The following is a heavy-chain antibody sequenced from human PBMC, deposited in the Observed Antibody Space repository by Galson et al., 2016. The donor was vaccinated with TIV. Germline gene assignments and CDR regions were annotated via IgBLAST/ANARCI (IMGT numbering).Heavy chain of an antibody. D-gene: IGHD1-14*01. CDR2: ISPSDGYT. J-gene: IGHJ3*02. CDR3: ARQTPLTESFVI. Sequence: QSGAEVKKPGESLTISCKTSGYRFTNSWISWVRHVPGKGREWVGRISPSDGYTNYGPSFQGHVTIPTDKSISTSYLQWSSLTASDSAIYYCARQTPLTESFVIWGPGTLVSVSS. V-gene: IGHV5-10-1*01. CDR1: GYRFTNSW.